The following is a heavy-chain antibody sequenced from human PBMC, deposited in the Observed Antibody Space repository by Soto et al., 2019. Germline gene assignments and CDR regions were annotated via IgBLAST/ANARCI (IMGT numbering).Heavy chain of an antibody. Sequence: PSETLSLTCTVSGGSLSSHYWAWIRPPPGKGLEWIATINYSGRTYYNPSLRSRVTISVDTSRDQFSLNLNSVTAADTAVYYCARHFGNYGDWAFDFWGQGTLVTVSS. CDR3: ARHFGNYGDWAFDF. V-gene: IGHV4-39*01. D-gene: IGHD4-17*01. J-gene: IGHJ4*02. CDR2: INYSGRT. CDR1: GGSLSSHY.